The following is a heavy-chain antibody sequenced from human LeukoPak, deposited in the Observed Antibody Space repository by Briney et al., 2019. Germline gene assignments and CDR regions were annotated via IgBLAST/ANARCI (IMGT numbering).Heavy chain of an antibody. J-gene: IGHJ4*02. CDR1: GFTFSSYS. D-gene: IGHD2-15*01. CDR3: VRGGASELYYFDY. V-gene: IGHV3-21*04. Sequence: GGSLRLSCAVSGFTFSSYSMSWVRQAPGKGLEWVSSISSSGTYKYYADSVRGRFTISRDNSKNTLYLQMNSLRAEDTAVYYCVRGGASELYYFDYWGQGTLVTVSS. CDR2: ISSSGTYK.